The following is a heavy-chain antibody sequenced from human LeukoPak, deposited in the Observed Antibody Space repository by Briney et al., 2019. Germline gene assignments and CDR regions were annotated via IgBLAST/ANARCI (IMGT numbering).Heavy chain of an antibody. Sequence: GGSLRLSCAASGFTFSSYSMNWVRQAPGKGLEWVSSISSSSSYIYYADSVKGRFTISRDNAKNSLYLQMNSLRAEDTAVYYCARADSYGYIGVFDYWGQGTLVTVSS. CDR2: ISSSSSYI. CDR3: ARADSYGYIGVFDY. J-gene: IGHJ4*02. D-gene: IGHD5-18*01. V-gene: IGHV3-21*01. CDR1: GFTFSSYS.